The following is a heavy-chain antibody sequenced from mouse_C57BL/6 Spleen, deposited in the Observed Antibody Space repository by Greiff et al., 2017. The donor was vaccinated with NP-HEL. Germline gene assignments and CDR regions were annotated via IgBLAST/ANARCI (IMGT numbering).Heavy chain of an antibody. CDR1: GYTFTDYY. CDR3: ARRNYYGSSYWYFDV. D-gene: IGHD1-1*01. V-gene: IGHV1-26*01. CDR2: INPNNGGT. Sequence: VQLQQSGPELVKPGASVKISCKASGYTFTDYYMNWVKQSHGKSLEGIGDINPNNGGTSYNQKCKGKATLTVDKSSSTAYMELRSLTSEDSAGYYCARRNYYGSSYWYFDVWGTGTTVTVSS. J-gene: IGHJ1*03.